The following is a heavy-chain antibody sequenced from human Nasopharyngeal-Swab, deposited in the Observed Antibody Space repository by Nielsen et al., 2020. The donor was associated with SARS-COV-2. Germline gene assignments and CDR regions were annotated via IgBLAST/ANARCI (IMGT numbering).Heavy chain of an antibody. V-gene: IGHV3-30*02. CDR2: IRYDGSNK. J-gene: IGHJ4*02. D-gene: IGHD1-26*01. CDR3: AKDRGWEQLFPNYFDY. Sequence: WIRQPPGKGLEWVAFIRYDGSNKYYQDSVKGRFTISRDNSKNTVYLQINSLSIDDTAVYYCAKDRGWEQLFPNYFDYWGRGTLVTVSS.